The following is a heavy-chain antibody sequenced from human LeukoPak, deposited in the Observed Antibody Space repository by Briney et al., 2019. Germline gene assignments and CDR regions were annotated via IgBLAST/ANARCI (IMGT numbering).Heavy chain of an antibody. CDR1: GGSISSSSYY. CDR2: IYYSGST. D-gene: IGHD1-26*01. V-gene: IGHV4-39*01. J-gene: IGHJ4*02. Sequence: PSETLSLTCTVSGGSISSSSYYWGWIRQPPGKGLEWIGSIYYSGSTYYNPSLKGRVTISVDTSKNQFSLKLSSVTAADTAVYYCARGSWYFDYWGQGTLVTVSS. CDR3: ARGSWYFDY.